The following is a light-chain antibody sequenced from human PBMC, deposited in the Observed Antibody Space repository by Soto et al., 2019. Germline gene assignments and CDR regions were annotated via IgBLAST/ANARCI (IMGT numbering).Light chain of an antibody. V-gene: IGKV1-39*01. CDR2: SAS. CDR1: QTISRY. Sequence: QMTQSTSSLSASVEDRVTITCRASQTISRYLNWYQQRPGKAPNLLIYSASSLQSGVPSRFSGSGSGTEFTLAISSLQPEDSATYYCQQSFSTPQTFGGGTKVDIK. CDR3: QQSFSTPQT. J-gene: IGKJ4*01.